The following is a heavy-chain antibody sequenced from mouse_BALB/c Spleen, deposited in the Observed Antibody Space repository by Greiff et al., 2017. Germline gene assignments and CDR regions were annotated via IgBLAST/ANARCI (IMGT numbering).Heavy chain of an antibody. V-gene: IGHV5-6-3*01. CDR3: ARDYGNYDWFAY. J-gene: IGHJ3*01. CDR2: INSNGGST. Sequence: EVKLQESGGGLVQPGGSLKLSCAASGFTFSSYGMSWVRQTPDKRLELVATINSNGGSTYYPDSVKGRFTISRDNAKNTLYLQMSSLKSEDTAMYYCARDYGNYDWFAYWGQGTLVTVSA. CDR1: GFTFSSYG. D-gene: IGHD2-1*01.